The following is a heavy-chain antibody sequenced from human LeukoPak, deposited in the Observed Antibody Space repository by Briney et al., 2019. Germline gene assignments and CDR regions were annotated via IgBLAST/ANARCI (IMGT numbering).Heavy chain of an antibody. Sequence: GGSLRLSCGAYGFTFSSYALTWVRQAPGKGLEWVSSISENGNKYADSVKGGVTISTDNTKNTLYQQITSLRAEDSAVSYCARVASGWSQTRGGQGTLVTASS. CDR1: GFTFSSYA. J-gene: IGHJ4*02. D-gene: IGHD6-19*01. CDR3: ARVASGWSQTR. CDR2: ISENGN. V-gene: IGHV3-23*01.